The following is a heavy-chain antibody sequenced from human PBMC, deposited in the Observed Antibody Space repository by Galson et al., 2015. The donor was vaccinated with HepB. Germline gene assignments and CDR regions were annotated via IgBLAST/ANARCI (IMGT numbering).Heavy chain of an antibody. Sequence: SLRLSCAASGFTFSSYAMHWVRQAPGKGLEWVAVISYDGSNKYYADSVKGRFTISRDNSKNTLYLQMNSLRAEDTAVYYCARVGFVAATSNWFDPWGQGTLVTVSS. J-gene: IGHJ5*02. CDR2: ISYDGSNK. D-gene: IGHD2-15*01. CDR1: GFTFSSYA. CDR3: ARVGFVAATSNWFDP. V-gene: IGHV3-30-3*01.